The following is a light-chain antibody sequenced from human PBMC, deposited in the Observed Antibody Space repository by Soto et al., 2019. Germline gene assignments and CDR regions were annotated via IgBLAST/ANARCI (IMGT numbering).Light chain of an antibody. J-gene: IGKJ5*01. V-gene: IGKV3-11*01. CDR2: DAS. CDR1: QSVSNY. Sequence: EIVLTQSQATLSLSPGERATVSCRASQSVSNYLGWYQQKAGQAPRLLIYDASNRATGIPARFSGSGSGTDFTLTISSLEPEDFAVYYCQHGGTFGQGTRLEIK. CDR3: QHGGT.